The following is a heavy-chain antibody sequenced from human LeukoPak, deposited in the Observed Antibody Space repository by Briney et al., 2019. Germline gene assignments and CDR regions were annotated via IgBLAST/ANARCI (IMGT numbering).Heavy chain of an antibody. CDR3: ARLYGYNKGAFDI. CDR1: GGSISSYY. D-gene: IGHD5-24*01. J-gene: IGHJ3*02. V-gene: IGHV4-59*08. CDR2: IYYSGST. Sequence: PETLSLTCTVSGGSISSYYWSWIRQPPGKGLEWIGYIYYSGSTNYNPSLKSRVTISVDTSKNQFSLKLSSVTAADTAVYYCARLYGYNKGAFDIWGQGTMVTVSS.